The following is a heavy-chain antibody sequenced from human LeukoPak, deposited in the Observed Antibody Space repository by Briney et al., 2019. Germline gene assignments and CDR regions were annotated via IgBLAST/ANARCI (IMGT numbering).Heavy chain of an antibody. Sequence: GGSLRLSCAASGFTVSSNYMSWVRQAPGKGLEWVSVIYSGGSTYYADSVKGRFTISRDNSKNTLYLQMNSLRAEDTAVYYCAKTGYFQLSQYYFDYWGQGTLVTVSS. CDR2: IYSGGST. CDR3: AKTGYFQLSQYYFDY. D-gene: IGHD3-9*01. J-gene: IGHJ4*02. V-gene: IGHV3-53*01. CDR1: GFTVSSNY.